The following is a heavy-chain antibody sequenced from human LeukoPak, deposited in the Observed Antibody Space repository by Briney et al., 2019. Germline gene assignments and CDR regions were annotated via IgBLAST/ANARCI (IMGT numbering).Heavy chain of an antibody. Sequence: ASVKVSCKASGYTFTGYYMHWVRQAPGQGLEWMGWINSNSGGTNYAQKFQGRVTMTRDTSISTAYMELSRLRSDDTAVYYCARDPRIVAAGEGYDYWGQGTLVTVSS. CDR2: INSNSGGT. CDR1: GYTFTGYY. D-gene: IGHD6-13*01. J-gene: IGHJ4*02. CDR3: ARDPRIVAAGEGYDY. V-gene: IGHV1-2*02.